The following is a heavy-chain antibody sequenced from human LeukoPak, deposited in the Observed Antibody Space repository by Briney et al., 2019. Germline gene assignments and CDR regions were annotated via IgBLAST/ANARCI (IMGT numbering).Heavy chain of an antibody. D-gene: IGHD3-9*01. J-gene: IGHJ3*02. V-gene: IGHV3-21*01. Sequence: GGSLRLSCAASGFTFCSYSMNWVRQAPGKGLEWVSSISSSSSYIYYADSVKGRFTISRDNAKNSLYLQMNSLRAEDTAVYYCASLSVLRYFDWLFEDAFDIWGQGTMVTVSS. CDR3: ASLSVLRYFDWLFEDAFDI. CDR2: ISSSSSYI. CDR1: GFTFCSYS.